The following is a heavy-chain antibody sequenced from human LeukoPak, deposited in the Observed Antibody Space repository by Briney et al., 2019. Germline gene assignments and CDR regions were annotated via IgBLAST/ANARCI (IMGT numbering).Heavy chain of an antibody. J-gene: IGHJ5*02. D-gene: IGHD6-13*01. Sequence: GGSLRLSCAASGVSFSRYWMHWVRQTPGKGLVWVSRINTDGTSTRYADSGRGRFTISRDNAKNTLYLQMNSLRAEDTAVYYCATLGSGVAATGTSNKFDPWGRGTLVTVSS. CDR3: ATLGSGVAATGTSNKFDP. CDR1: GVSFSRYW. V-gene: IGHV3-74*01. CDR2: INTDGTST.